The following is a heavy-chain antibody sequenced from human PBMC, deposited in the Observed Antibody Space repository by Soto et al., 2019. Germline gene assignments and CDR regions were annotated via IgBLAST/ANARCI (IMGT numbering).Heavy chain of an antibody. CDR2: VSHDGRNT. D-gene: IGHD6-19*01. V-gene: IGHV3-30*18. CDR1: GFTFSDYA. J-gene: IGHJ4*02. CDR3: AKGGRQWLVTSDFNY. Sequence: VQLVESGGGVVQPGRSLRLSCAASGFTFSDYAMHWVRQAPGKGLEWVAVVSHDGRNTHYADSVKGRFTISRDSSKNTVSLERTSLRADDTAVYYCAKGGRQWLVTSDFNYWGQGALVTVSS.